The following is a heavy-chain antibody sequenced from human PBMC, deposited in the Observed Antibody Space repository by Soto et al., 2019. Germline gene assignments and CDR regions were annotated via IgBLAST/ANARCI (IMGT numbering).Heavy chain of an antibody. J-gene: IGHJ6*02. V-gene: IGHV1-18*01. Sequence: ASVKVSCKASGYSFTTYGISWVRQAPGQGLEWMGWISGYNGDTNNAQKFQDRVTMTIDRSTTTAYQELRSLTSDDTAVYYCAKNGHPPYYYYGMDVWGQGTTVTVS. CDR3: AKNGHPPYYYYGMDV. CDR1: GYSFTTYG. CDR2: ISGYNGDT. D-gene: IGHD2-8*01.